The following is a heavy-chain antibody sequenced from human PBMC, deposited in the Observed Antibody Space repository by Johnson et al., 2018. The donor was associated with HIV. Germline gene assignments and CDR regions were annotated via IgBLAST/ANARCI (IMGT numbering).Heavy chain of an antibody. CDR2: IYSGGST. J-gene: IGHJ3*02. CDR1: GFTVSSNY. Sequence: VQLVEFGGGVVQPGGSLRLSCAASGFTVSSNYMSWVRQAPGKGLEWVSIIYSGGSTYYTDSVKGRFTISRDNSKNTLYLQMNSLRAEDTAVYYCAREGIAVAKVLAFDIWGQGTMVTVSS. V-gene: IGHV3-66*01. D-gene: IGHD6-19*01. CDR3: AREGIAVAKVLAFDI.